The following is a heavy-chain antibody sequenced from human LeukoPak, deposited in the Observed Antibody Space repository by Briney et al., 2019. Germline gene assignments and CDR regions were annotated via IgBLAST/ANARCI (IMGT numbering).Heavy chain of an antibody. J-gene: IGHJ4*02. Sequence: GGSLRLSCAASGFTFSSYWMSWVRQAPGKGLEWVANIKQDGSEKYYVDSVKGRFTISRDNAKNSLYLQMNSLRAEDTAVYYCARDRLRYFDWLSLFDYWGRGTLVTVSS. V-gene: IGHV3-7*01. D-gene: IGHD3-9*01. CDR1: GFTFSSYW. CDR3: ARDRLRYFDWLSLFDY. CDR2: IKQDGSEK.